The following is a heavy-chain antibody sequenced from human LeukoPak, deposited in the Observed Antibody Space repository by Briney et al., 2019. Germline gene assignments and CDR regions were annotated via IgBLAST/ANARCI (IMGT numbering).Heavy chain of an antibody. D-gene: IGHD3-16*01. CDR1: GFTFSTYG. CDR2: IRYDGRNK. J-gene: IGHJ4*02. CDR3: ARDNDSRDPPHFDY. Sequence: QSGGSLRLSCAASGFTFSTYGMHWARQAPGKGLEWVAFIRYDGRNKYYADSVKGRFTISRDNSKNTLCLQMNSLRAEDTAVYYCARDNDSRDPPHFDYWGQGTLVTVSS. V-gene: IGHV3-30*02.